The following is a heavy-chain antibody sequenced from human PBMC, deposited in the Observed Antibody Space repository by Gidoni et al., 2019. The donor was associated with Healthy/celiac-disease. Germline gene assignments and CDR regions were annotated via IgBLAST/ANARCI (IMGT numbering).Heavy chain of an antibody. CDR1: GCTFRRYA. Sequence: QLQLVQSGAEVKKPGYSLKVSCQASGCTFRRYAISWVRQAPGQGLEWMGGIIPIFGTANYAQKFQGRVTITADESTSTAYMELSSLRSEDTAVYYCARGSGGSYNWNYDFDYWGQGTLVTVSS. V-gene: IGHV1-69*01. CDR2: IIPIFGTA. J-gene: IGHJ4*02. D-gene: IGHD1-7*01. CDR3: ARGSGGSYNWNYDFDY.